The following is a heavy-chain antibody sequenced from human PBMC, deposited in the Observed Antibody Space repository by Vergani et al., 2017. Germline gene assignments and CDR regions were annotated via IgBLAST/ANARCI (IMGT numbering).Heavy chain of an antibody. Sequence: EVQLVESWGGLVQPGRSLRLSCAASGFTFDDYAMHWVRQAPGKGLEWVSGVTWDSDSIAYADSVKGRFTISRDNAKNSLYLQMNSLRAEDTALYYCVKDIAASGNYWYFDLWGRGTLVTVSS. V-gene: IGHV3-9*01. CDR2: VTWDSDSI. J-gene: IGHJ2*01. CDR3: VKDIAASGNYWYFDL. CDR1: GFTFDDYA. D-gene: IGHD6-13*01.